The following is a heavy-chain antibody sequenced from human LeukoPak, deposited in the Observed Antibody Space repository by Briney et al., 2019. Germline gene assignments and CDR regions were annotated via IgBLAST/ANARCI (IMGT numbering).Heavy chain of an antibody. J-gene: IGHJ4*02. V-gene: IGHV3-15*01. CDR1: GFTFSNAW. CDR3: TTDRSEMITFGGVIVTASDY. CDR2: IKSKTDGGTT. D-gene: IGHD3-16*02. Sequence: PGGSLRLSCAASGFTFSNAWMSWVRQAPGKGLEWVGRIKSKTDGGTTDYAAPVKGRFTISRDDSKNTLYLQMNSLKTEDTAVYYCTTDRSEMITFGGVIVTASDYWGQGTLVTVSS.